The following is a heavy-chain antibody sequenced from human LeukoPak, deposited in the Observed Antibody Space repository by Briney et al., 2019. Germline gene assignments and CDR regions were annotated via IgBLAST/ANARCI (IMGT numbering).Heavy chain of an antibody. J-gene: IGHJ6*02. Sequence: KAGGSLRLSCAASGFTFSNAWMSWVRQAPGKGLEWVGRIKSKTDGGTTDYAAPVKGRFTISRDDSKNTLYLQMNSLKTEDTAVYYCTTDRFGEKDYYYYYGMDVWGQGTTVTVSS. CDR2: IKSKTDGGTT. CDR3: TTDRFGEKDYYYYYGMDV. CDR1: GFTFSNAW. V-gene: IGHV3-15*01. D-gene: IGHD3-10*01.